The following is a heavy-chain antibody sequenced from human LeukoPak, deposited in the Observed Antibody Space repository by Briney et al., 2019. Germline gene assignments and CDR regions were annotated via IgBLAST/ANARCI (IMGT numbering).Heavy chain of an antibody. CDR1: GFTFSSYS. CDR3: ARGGGGGWYWNDAFDI. Sequence: PGGSLRLSCAASGFTFSSYSMNWVRQARGKGLEWVSSISSSSSYIYYADSVKGRFTISRDNAKNSLYLQMNSLRAEDTAVYYCARGGGGGWYWNDAFDIWGQGTMVTVSS. CDR2: ISSSSSYI. J-gene: IGHJ3*02. D-gene: IGHD6-19*01. V-gene: IGHV3-21*01.